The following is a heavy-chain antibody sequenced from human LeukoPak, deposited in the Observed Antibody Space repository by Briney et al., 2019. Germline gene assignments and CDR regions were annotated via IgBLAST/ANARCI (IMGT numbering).Heavy chain of an antibody. V-gene: IGHV4-34*01. J-gene: IGHJ3*02. CDR3: ASVARGAFEI. CDR2: INHSGST. D-gene: IGHD5-12*01. CDR1: GGSFSGYY. Sequence: SETLSLTCAVYGGSFSGYYWSWIRQPPGKGLEWIGEINHSGSTNYNPSLKSRVTISVDTSKNQVSLRLTSVTAADTAVYYCASVARGAFEIWGQGTMVTVSS.